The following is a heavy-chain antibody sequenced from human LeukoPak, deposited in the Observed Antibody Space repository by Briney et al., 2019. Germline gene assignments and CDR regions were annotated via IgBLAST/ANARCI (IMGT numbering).Heavy chain of an antibody. V-gene: IGHV4-31*03. CDR3: ARAILTPSGYVWHFDL. D-gene: IGHD3-3*01. J-gene: IGHJ2*01. Sequence: PSGTLSLTCTASGGSISSGDYYWSWIRQHPGKGLEWIGYIYYSGSAYYNPSLRSRATISVDTYKSQFSLKLSSVTAADTAVYYCARAILTPSGYVWHFDLWGRGTLVTVSS. CDR1: GGSISSGDYY. CDR2: IYYSGSA.